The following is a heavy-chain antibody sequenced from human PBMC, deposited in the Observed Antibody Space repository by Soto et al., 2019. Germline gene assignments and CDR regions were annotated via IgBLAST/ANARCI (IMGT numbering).Heavy chain of an antibody. CDR1: GGTFSSYA. CDR3: ARVGYSSGWYGQYYYGMDV. D-gene: IGHD6-19*01. V-gene: IGHV1-69*13. CDR2: IIPIFGTA. J-gene: IGHJ6*02. Sequence: ASVKVSCKASGGTFSSYAISWVRQAPGQGLEWMGGIIPIFGTANYAQKFQGRVTITADESTSTAYMELSSLRSEDTAVYYCARVGYSSGWYGQYYYGMDVWGQGTTVTVSS.